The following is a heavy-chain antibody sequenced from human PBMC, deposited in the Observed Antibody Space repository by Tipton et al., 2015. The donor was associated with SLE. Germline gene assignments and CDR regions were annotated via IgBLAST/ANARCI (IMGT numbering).Heavy chain of an antibody. CDR3: ASVMTTVTKEH. D-gene: IGHD4-17*01. CDR1: GGSFSGYF. CDR2: IWYDGSNK. Sequence: LSLTCAVYGGSFSGYFWSWIRQPPGKGLEWVAVIWYDGSNKYYADSVKGRFTISRDNSKNTLYLQMNSLRAEDTAVYYCASVMTTVTKEHWGQGTLVTVSS. J-gene: IGHJ1*01. V-gene: IGHV3-33*08.